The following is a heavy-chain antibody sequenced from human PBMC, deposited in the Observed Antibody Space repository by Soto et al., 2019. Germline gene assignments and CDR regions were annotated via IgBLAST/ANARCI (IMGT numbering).Heavy chain of an antibody. CDR3: AKGGTVRGYYNYGMDV. CDR1: GFTFSSYA. CDR2: ISGSGGST. J-gene: IGHJ6*02. Sequence: EVQLLESGGGLVQPGGSLRLSCAASGFTFSSYAMSWVRQAPGKGLEWVSAISGSGGSTYYADSVKGRFTISRDNSKNTLYLQMNSLRAEDTAVYYCAKGGTVRGYYNYGMDVWGQGTTVTVSS. V-gene: IGHV3-23*01. D-gene: IGHD4-17*01.